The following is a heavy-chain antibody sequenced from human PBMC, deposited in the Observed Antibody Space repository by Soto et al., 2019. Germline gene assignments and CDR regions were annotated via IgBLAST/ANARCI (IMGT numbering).Heavy chain of an antibody. J-gene: IGHJ4*02. CDR3: AKQYGGNPGRYFHL. CDR2: ISDSGAST. V-gene: IGHV3-23*01. CDR1: GFTFSNYG. D-gene: IGHD2-15*01. Sequence: EVQLLESGGGLAQSGGSLRLSCAVSGFTFSNYGMSWVRQAPGKGLEWVSTISDSGASTYYADSVKGRFTISRDNSKNTLCLQMTRLRADDTAVYYCAKQYGGNPGRYFHLWCKGTLVTVSS.